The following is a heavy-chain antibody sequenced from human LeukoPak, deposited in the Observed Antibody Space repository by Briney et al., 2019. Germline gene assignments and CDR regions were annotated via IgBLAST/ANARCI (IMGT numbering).Heavy chain of an antibody. CDR2: IYYSGST. Sequence: PSETLSLTCTVSGGSISSSSYYWGWIRQPPGKGLEWIGSIYYSGSTYYNPSLKSRVTISVDTSKNQFSLKLSSVTAADTAVYYCARRPRCGGDCYSFDYCGQGTLVTVSS. V-gene: IGHV4-39*01. CDR1: GGSISSSSYY. CDR3: ARRPRCGGDCYSFDY. J-gene: IGHJ4*02. D-gene: IGHD2-21*02.